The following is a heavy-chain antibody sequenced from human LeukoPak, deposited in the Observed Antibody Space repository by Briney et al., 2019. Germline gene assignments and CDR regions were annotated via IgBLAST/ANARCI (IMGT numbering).Heavy chain of an antibody. CDR2: IYYSGST. V-gene: IGHV4-59*01. J-gene: IGHJ4*02. CDR1: GGSISSYY. D-gene: IGHD1-20*01. CDR3: ARHLPITGTRLYYFDY. Sequence: PSETLSLTCTVSGGSISSYYWSWIRQPPGKGLEWIGYIYYSGSTNYNPSLKSRVTISVDTSKNQFSLKLSSVTAADTAVYYCARHLPITGTRLYYFDYWGQGTLGTVSS.